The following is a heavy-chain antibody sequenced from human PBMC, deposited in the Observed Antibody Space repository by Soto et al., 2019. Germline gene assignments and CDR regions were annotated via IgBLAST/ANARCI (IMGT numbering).Heavy chain of an antibody. CDR3: ARPPYYYDSSGWGYFDN. V-gene: IGHV3-74*01. D-gene: IGHD3-22*01. Sequence: GSLRLSCAASGFTFSSYWMHWVRQAPGKGLVWVSRINSDGSDTRYEDSVKGRFTISRDNAKNTLYLQMNSLRAEDTAVYYCARPPYYYDSSGWGYFDNWGQGTLVTVSS. CDR2: INSDGSDT. CDR1: GFTFSSYW. J-gene: IGHJ4*02.